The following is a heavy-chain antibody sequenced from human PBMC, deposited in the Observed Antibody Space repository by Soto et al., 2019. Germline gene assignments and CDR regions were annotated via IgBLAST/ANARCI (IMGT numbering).Heavy chain of an antibody. D-gene: IGHD2-2*01. V-gene: IGHV1-69*12. Sequence: QVQLVQSGAEVKKPGSSVKVSCKASGGTFSSYAISWVRQAPGQWLEWMGGIIPIFGTAHYTQKFQGRVTITEDESTSTAYMELRSLRSEDTAVYYCARAHDSDQLLTVDYWGQGTLVTVSS. CDR2: IIPIFGTA. CDR1: GGTFSSYA. CDR3: ARAHDSDQLLTVDY. J-gene: IGHJ4*02.